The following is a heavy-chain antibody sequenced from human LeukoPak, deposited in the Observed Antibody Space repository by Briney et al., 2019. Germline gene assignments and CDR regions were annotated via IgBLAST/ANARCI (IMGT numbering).Heavy chain of an antibody. J-gene: IGHJ4*02. CDR3: ARDTTKLRFLEWLFDY. CDR2: INPNSGGT. Sequence: GASVKVSCKASGYTFTGYYMHWVRQAPGQGLEWMGWINPNSGGTNYAQKFQGRVTMTRDTSISTAYMELSRLRSDDTAVYYCARDTTKLRFLEWLFDYWGQGTLVTVSS. D-gene: IGHD3-3*01. V-gene: IGHV1-2*02. CDR1: GYTFTGYY.